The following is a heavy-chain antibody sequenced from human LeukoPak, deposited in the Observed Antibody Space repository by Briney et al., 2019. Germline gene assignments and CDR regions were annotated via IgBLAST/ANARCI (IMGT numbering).Heavy chain of an antibody. J-gene: IGHJ4*02. V-gene: IGHV4-59*12. CDR3: ARDILKTYYYDSSGYYRDY. D-gene: IGHD3-22*01. CDR1: GGSISSYY. CDR2: IYYSGST. Sequence: SETLSLTCTVSGGSISSYYWSWIRQPPGKGLEWIGYIYYSGSTNYNPSLKSRVTISVDTSKNQFSLKLSSVTAADTAVYYCARDILKTYYYDSSGYYRDYWGQGTLVTVSS.